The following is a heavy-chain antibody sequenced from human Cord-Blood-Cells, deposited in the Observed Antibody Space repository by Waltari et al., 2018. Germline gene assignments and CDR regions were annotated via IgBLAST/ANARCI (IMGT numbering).Heavy chain of an antibody. CDR2: INPNSGGT. Sequence: QVQLVQSGAEVKKPGASVKVSCKASGYTFTGYYMHWVRQAPGQGLEWMGRINPNSGGTNYAQKCQGRVTMTRDTSISTAYMELSRLRSDDTAVYYCASGGDYYYYGMDVWGQGTTVTVSS. D-gene: IGHD3-10*01. CDR3: ASGGDYYYYGMDV. CDR1: GYTFTGYY. J-gene: IGHJ6*02. V-gene: IGHV1-2*06.